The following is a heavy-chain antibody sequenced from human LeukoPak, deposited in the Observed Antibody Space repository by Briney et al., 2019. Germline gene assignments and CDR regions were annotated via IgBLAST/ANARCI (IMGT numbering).Heavy chain of an antibody. Sequence: GGSLRLSCAASGFTFSSYSMNWVRQAPGKGPEWVSYISSSSSTINYADPVKGRFTISRDNAKNSLYLQMNSLRAEDTAVYYCTREHQGGWVDYWGQGTLVTVSS. CDR1: GFTFSSYS. CDR3: TREHQGGWVDY. D-gene: IGHD6-19*01. CDR2: ISSSSSTI. V-gene: IGHV3-48*04. J-gene: IGHJ4*02.